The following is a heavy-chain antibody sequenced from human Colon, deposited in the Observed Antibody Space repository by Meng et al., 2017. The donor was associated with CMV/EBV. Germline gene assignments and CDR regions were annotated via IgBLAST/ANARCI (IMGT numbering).Heavy chain of an antibody. J-gene: IGHJ6*02. Sequence: SVKVSCKASGVTFSKTVFTWVRQAPGQGLEWMGRIIPMFGIPNYAQKFQGRVTITADQSTSIAFMVLRSLRSEDTAVYYCARSPYYDFWSGYYSSPGYYYYGMDVWGQGTTVTVSS. CDR2: IIPMFGIP. V-gene: IGHV1-69*04. D-gene: IGHD3-3*01. CDR1: GVTFSKTV. CDR3: ARSPYYDFWSGYYSSPGYYYYGMDV.